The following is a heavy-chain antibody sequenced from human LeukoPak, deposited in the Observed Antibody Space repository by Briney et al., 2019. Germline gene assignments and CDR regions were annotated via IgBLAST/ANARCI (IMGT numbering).Heavy chain of an antibody. CDR2: ISVYNGNT. CDR1: GYTFTSYG. CDR3: ARDMGASDYFDY. J-gene: IGHJ4*02. Sequence: ASVKVSCKASGYTFTSYGISWVRQAPGQGLEWMGWISVYNGNTNYAQNLQGRVTMTTDTSTSTAYMDLRSLTSDDTAVYYCARDMGASDYFDYWGQGTLVTVSS. V-gene: IGHV1-18*01. D-gene: IGHD1-26*01.